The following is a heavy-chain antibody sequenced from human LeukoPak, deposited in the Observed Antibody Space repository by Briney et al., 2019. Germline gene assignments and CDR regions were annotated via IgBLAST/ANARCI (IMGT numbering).Heavy chain of an antibody. D-gene: IGHD4-17*01. CDR2: IYSGGGT. CDR3: AVQTTVPNDAFDI. V-gene: IGHV3-53*01. J-gene: IGHJ3*02. CDR1: GFTVSNTY. Sequence: GGSLRLSCAASGFTVSNTYMNWVRQAPGKGLEWVSLIYSGGGTYSADSVKGRFTISRDISKNTLYLQMNSPRAEDTAVYYCAVQTTVPNDAFDIWGQGTMVTVSS.